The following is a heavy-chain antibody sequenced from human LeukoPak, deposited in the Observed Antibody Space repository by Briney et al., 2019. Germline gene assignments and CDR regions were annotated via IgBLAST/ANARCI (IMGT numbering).Heavy chain of an antibody. CDR1: GFTFSDYS. CDR3: ASGYSSRIFDY. Sequence: GGSLRLSCAASGFTFSDYSMNWVRQAPGKGQEWVSFITSGSSYTYYADSVKGRFTISRDNAKNSLYLQMNSLRAEDTAVYYCASGYSSRIFDYWGQGTLVTVSS. J-gene: IGHJ4*02. V-gene: IGHV3-21*01. D-gene: IGHD6-13*01. CDR2: ITSGSSYT.